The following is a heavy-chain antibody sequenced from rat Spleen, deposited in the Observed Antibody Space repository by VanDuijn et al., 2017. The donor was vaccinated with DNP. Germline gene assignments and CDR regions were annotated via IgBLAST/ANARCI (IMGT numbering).Heavy chain of an antibody. V-gene: IGHV5-7*01. J-gene: IGHJ4*01. CDR3: ARHRTIMPYYYAMDA. Sequence: EVKLVESGGGLVRPGGSLKLSCAASGFTFSNYDMAWVRQAPKKGLEWVATIIYDGSSTYYRDSVKGRFTISRDNAQSTLYLQMDSLRSEDTATYYCARHRTIMPYYYAMDAWGQGASVTVSS. CDR2: IIYDGSST. CDR1: GFTFSNYD. D-gene: IGHD3-8*01.